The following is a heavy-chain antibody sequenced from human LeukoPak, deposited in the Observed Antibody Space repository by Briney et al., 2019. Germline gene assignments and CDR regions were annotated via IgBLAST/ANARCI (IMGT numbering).Heavy chain of an antibody. CDR2: ISWNSGSI. CDR1: GFTFDDYA. CDR3: AKDLRAYYDILTGLDY. D-gene: IGHD3-9*01. Sequence: GGSLRLSCAASGFTFDDYAMHWVRQAPGKGLEWVSGISWNSGSIGYADSVKGRFTISRDNAKNSLYLQMNSLRAEDTALYYCAKDLRAYYDILTGLDYWGQGTLVTVSS. V-gene: IGHV3-9*01. J-gene: IGHJ4*02.